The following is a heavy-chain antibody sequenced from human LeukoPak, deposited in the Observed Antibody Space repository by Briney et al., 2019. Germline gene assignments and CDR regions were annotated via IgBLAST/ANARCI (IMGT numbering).Heavy chain of an antibody. J-gene: IGHJ6*02. D-gene: IGHD3-10*01. Sequence: GGSLRLSCAASGFTFSSYGMHWVRQAPGKGLEWVTFIRYDGSEKYYADFVKGRFTISRDNSKNTLYLQMNSLRAEDTAVYYCAKDRGYYGSGSYYGMDVWGQGTTVTVSS. CDR2: IRYDGSEK. CDR3: AKDRGYYGSGSYYGMDV. CDR1: GFTFSSYG. V-gene: IGHV3-30*02.